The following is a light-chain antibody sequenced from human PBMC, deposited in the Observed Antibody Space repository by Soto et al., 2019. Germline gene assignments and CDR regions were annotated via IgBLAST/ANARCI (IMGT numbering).Light chain of an antibody. J-gene: IGKJ4*01. Sequence: DIQMTQSPSSVSASVGDRVTITCRASQGINSWLAWYQQKPGKAPNLLIYAASTLQSGVPSRFSGSGSGTDFTLTISSLQPEDFATYYCQQRHSFPLTFGGGTKVEIK. CDR3: QQRHSFPLT. CDR2: AAS. CDR1: QGINSW. V-gene: IGKV1-12*01.